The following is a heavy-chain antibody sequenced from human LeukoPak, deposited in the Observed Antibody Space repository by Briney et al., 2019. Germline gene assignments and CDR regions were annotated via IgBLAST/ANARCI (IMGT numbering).Heavy chain of an antibody. D-gene: IGHD6-19*01. CDR3: ARQGTSAWSFDY. J-gene: IGHJ4*02. V-gene: IGHV4-59*08. CDR2: IYYTGST. Sequence: SETLSLTCTVSRGSISSYYWSWIRQPPGKGPEWIGYIYYTGSTNYNPSLKSRVTISVDTSKNQFSLKLTSVAAADTAVYYCARQGTSAWSFDYWGQGTLVTVSS. CDR1: RGSISSYY.